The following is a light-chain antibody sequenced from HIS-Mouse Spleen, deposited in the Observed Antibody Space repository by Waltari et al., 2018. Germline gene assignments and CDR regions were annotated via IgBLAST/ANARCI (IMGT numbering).Light chain of an antibody. Sequence: SYELTQPPSVSVSPGQTARITCPGNALPKKYAYWYQPKSGQAIVLVIYEDSNRPSGVPERFSGSSSGRMATLTSSGAQVEDEADYYCYSTDSSGNHRVFGGGTKLTVL. CDR3: YSTDSSGNHRV. CDR1: ALPKKY. CDR2: EDS. V-gene: IGLV3-10*01. J-gene: IGLJ2*01.